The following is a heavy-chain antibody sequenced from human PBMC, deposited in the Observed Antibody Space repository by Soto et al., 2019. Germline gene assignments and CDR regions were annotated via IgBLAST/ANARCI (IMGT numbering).Heavy chain of an antibody. Sequence: PGGSLRLSCAASGFTFSSYGMHWVRQAPGKGLEWVAVISYDGSNKYYADSVKGRFTISRDNSKNTLYLQMNSLRAEDTAVYYCAKIRSGSTGTARDYWGQGTM. J-gene: IGHJ4*02. CDR3: AKIRSGSTGTARDY. CDR1: GFTFSSYG. V-gene: IGHV3-30*18. CDR2: ISYDGSNK. D-gene: IGHD1-26*01.